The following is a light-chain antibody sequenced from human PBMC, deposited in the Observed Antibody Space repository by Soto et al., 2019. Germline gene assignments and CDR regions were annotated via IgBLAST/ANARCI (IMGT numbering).Light chain of an antibody. CDR3: VTWDSSLSAVV. V-gene: IGLV2-14*01. CDR2: EVS. Sequence: QSALTQPASVSGSPGQSITISCTGTSSDVGGYNYVSWYQQHPGKAPKLMIYEVSNRPSGVSNRFSGSKSGNTASLTISGLQTGDDADYYCVTWDSSLSAVVFGGGTKLTVL. CDR1: SSDVGGYNY. J-gene: IGLJ2*01.